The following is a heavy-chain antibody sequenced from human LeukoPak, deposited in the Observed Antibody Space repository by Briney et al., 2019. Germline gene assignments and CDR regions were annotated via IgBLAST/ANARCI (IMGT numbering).Heavy chain of an antibody. J-gene: IGHJ4*02. V-gene: IGHV3-74*01. CDR2: ISSDGTYT. D-gene: IGHD2-15*01. Sequence: GGSLRLSCAASGFTFSSHLMHWVRQAPGKGLVWVSRISSDGTYTNYADSVRGRFTISRDNAKNTLYLQMNSLRAEDTAVYYCAKEGVVNCSGGSCYSEPYYFDYWGQGTLVTVSS. CDR1: GFTFSSHL. CDR3: AKEGVVNCSGGSCYSEPYYFDY.